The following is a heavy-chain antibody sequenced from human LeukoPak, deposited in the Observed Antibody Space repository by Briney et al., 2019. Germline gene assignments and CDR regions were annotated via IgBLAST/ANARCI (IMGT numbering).Heavy chain of an antibody. D-gene: IGHD1-1*01. CDR3: ARGPTISETGYFDY. J-gene: IGHJ4*03. CDR1: GGSFSAYY. CDR2: INHRGDT. V-gene: IGHV4-34*01. Sequence: PSETLSLTCAVYGGSFSAYYWSWIRQSPGKGLEWIAEINHRGDTNYNPSVKSRVSISVDTSKNQFSLKVTSLTAADTPVYYCARGPTISETGYFDYWGQGTLVTVSS.